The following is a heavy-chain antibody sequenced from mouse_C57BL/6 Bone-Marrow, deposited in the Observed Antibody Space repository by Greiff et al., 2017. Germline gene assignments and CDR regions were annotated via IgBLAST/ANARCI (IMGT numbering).Heavy chain of an antibody. CDR2: ISGGGGNP. CDR3: ARLYDGSSSYFDV. CDR1: GFTFSSYT. Sequence: EVKLMESGGGLVKPGGSLKLSCAASGFTFSSYTMSWVRQTPEKRLEWVATISGGGGNPYYPDSVKGRFTIASYNAKNTLYLQMSSLRSEDTALYYGARLYDGSSSYFDVWGTGTTVTVSS. J-gene: IGHJ1*03. D-gene: IGHD1-1*01. V-gene: IGHV5-9*01.